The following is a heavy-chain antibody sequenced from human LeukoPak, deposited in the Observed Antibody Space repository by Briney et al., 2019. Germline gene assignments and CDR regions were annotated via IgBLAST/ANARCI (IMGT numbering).Heavy chain of an antibody. V-gene: IGHV3-21*01. CDR3: ARDSPRGNYYDSYDAFDI. Sequence: PGGSLRLSCVASGFTFNSYWMSWVRQAPGKGLEWVSSISSSSSYIYYADSVKGRFTISRDNAKNSLYLQMNSLRAEDTAVYYCARDSPRGNYYDSYDAFDIWGQGTMVTVSS. CDR2: ISSSSSYI. J-gene: IGHJ3*02. D-gene: IGHD3-22*01. CDR1: GFTFNSYW.